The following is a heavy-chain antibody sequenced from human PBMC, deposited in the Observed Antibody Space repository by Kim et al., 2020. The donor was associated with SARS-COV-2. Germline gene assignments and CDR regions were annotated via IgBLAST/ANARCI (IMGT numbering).Heavy chain of an antibody. J-gene: IGHJ3*02. Sequence: SETLSLTCTVSGGSISSGGYYWSWIRQHPGKGLEWIGYIYYSGSTYYNPSLKSRVTISVDTSKNQFSLKLSSVTAADTAVYYCARDEAPMTTVTTRPSGAFDIWGQGTMVTVSS. CDR2: IYYSGST. V-gene: IGHV4-31*03. D-gene: IGHD4-17*01. CDR3: ARDEAPMTTVTTRPSGAFDI. CDR1: GGSISSGGYY.